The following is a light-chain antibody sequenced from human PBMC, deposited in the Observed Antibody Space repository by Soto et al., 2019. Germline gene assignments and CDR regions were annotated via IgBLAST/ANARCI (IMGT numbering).Light chain of an antibody. J-gene: IGKJ1*01. V-gene: IGKV3-20*01. CDR1: QDVSSH. CDR3: QQYGSSAS. Sequence: DIVMTQSPATLSDSPGGRVIVSCRASQDVSSHVAWYQQRPGQAPRLILYDTSFRATGIPDRFSGSGSGTDFTLTISRLDPEDFAVYYCQQYGSSASFGQGTKVDIK. CDR2: DTS.